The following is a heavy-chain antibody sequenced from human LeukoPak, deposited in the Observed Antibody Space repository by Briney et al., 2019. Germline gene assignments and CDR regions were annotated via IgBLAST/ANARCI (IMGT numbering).Heavy chain of an antibody. D-gene: IGHD5-12*01. J-gene: IGHJ4*02. CDR2: IHSDGSS. CDR1: EFPVSSNY. Sequence: GGSLRLSCAASEFPVSSNYMSWVRQAPGKGLEWVSVIHSDGSSYYADSVKGRFTISRDNAKNTLYLRMNSLRAEDTAIYYCARKPLSGGYGGTIDYWGQGTLVTVSS. CDR3: ARKPLSGGYGGTIDY. V-gene: IGHV3-53*01.